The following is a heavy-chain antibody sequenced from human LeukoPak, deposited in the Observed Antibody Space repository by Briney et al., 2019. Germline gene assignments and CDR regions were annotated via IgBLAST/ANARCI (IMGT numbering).Heavy chain of an antibody. CDR2: IYTSGST. CDR1: GDSISNYY. D-gene: IGHD3-10*01. V-gene: IGHV4-4*07. Sequence: SETLSLTCTVSGDSISNYYWSWIRQPAGKGLEWIGRIYTSGSTNYNPSLKSRVTMSVDTSKNQFSLKLSSVTAADAAVYHCARVSLVRGAPDYYFDYWGQGTLVTVSS. J-gene: IGHJ4*02. CDR3: ARVSLVRGAPDYYFDY.